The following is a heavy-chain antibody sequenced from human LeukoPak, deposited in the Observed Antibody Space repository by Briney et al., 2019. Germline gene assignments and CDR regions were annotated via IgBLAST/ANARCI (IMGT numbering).Heavy chain of an antibody. Sequence: GGSLRLSCAASGFTLSSYAMSWVRQAPGKGLEWVSYISSSGSTIYYADSVKGRFTISRDNAKNSLYLQMNSLRAEDTAVYYCARAPVYYYGSGSSGLDAFDIWGQGTMVTVSS. D-gene: IGHD3-10*01. CDR1: GFTLSSYA. J-gene: IGHJ3*02. CDR3: ARAPVYYYGSGSSGLDAFDI. CDR2: ISSSGSTI. V-gene: IGHV3-48*03.